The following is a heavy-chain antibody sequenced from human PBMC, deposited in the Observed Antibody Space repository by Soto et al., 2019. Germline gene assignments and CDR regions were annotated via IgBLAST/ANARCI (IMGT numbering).Heavy chain of an antibody. D-gene: IGHD1-26*01. CDR2: INHSGST. CDR1: GGSFSTYY. CDR3: AREGVLRSGWFDP. V-gene: IGHV4-34*01. Sequence: SETLSLTCAVYGGSFSTYYRSWIRQPPGKGLEWIGEINHSGSTNFNPSLKSRVTISVDTSKNQFSLRLTSVTAADTALYYCAREGVLRSGWFDPWGQGTPVTVSS. J-gene: IGHJ5*02.